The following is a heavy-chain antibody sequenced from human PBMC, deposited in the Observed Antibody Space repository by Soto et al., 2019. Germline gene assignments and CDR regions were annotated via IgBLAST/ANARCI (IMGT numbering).Heavy chain of an antibody. CDR2: ISAYNGNT. J-gene: IGHJ3*02. D-gene: IGHD3-16*02. CDR1: GYTFTSYG. V-gene: IGHV1-18*01. Sequence: GASVKVSCKASGYTFTSYGISWVRQAPGQGLEWMGWISAYNGNTNYAQKLQGRVTMTTDTSTSTVYMELRSLRSDDTAVYYCASRYDYIWGSYRTPKDAFDIWGQGTMVTVSS. CDR3: ASRYDYIWGSYRTPKDAFDI.